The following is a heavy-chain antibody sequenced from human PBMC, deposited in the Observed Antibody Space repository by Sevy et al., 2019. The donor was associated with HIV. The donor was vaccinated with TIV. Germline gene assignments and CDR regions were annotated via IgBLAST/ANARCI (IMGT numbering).Heavy chain of an antibody. CDR2: INSDGSST. V-gene: IGHV3-74*01. CDR3: ASVSYDFWSGYFDAFDI. CDR1: GFTFSSYW. D-gene: IGHD3-3*01. Sequence: GGSLRLSCAASGFTFSSYWMHWVRQAPGKGLVWVSRINSDGSSTSYADSVKGRFTISRDNAKNTLYLQMNSLRAEDTAVYYCASVSYDFWSGYFDAFDIWGQGTMVTVSS. J-gene: IGHJ3*02.